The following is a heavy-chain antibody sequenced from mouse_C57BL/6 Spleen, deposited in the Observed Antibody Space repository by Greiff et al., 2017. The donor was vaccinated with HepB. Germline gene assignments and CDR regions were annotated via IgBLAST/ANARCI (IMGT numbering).Heavy chain of an antibody. V-gene: IGHV1-7*01. CDR2: INPSSGYT. D-gene: IGHD2-3*01. CDR1: GYTFTSYW. J-gene: IGHJ1*03. CDR3: ARGKGNDGSDWYFDV. Sequence: QVHVKQSGAELAKPGASVKLSCKASGYTFTSYWMHWVKQRPGQGLEWIGYINPSSGYTKYNQKFKDKATLTADKSSSTAYMQLSSLTYEDSAVYYCARGKGNDGSDWYFDVWGTGTTVTVSS.